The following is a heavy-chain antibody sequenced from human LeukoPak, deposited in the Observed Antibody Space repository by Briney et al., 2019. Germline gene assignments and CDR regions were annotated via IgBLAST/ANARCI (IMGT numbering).Heavy chain of an antibody. CDR1: GGSISSNNYY. CDR2: IYYSGST. Sequence: PSETLSLTCTVSGGSISSNNYYWGWIRQPPGRGLEWIGSIYYSGSTSYNPSLKSRVTISVDTSKNQFSLKLSSVTAADTAVYYCARAPQWLLDYWGQGTLVTVSS. V-gene: IGHV4-39*07. J-gene: IGHJ4*02. D-gene: IGHD5-12*01. CDR3: ARAPQWLLDY.